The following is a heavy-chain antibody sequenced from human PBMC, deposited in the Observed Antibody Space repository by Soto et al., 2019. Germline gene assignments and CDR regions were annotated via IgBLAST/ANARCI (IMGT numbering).Heavy chain of an antibody. CDR2: IRSKAKSYAT. D-gene: IGHD3-16*02. J-gene: IGHJ3*02. CDR3: TSYLGELSVPRAFHI. Sequence: EVQLVESGGGLVQPGGSLKLSCAASGFTFSGSAMHWVRQASGKGLEWVGRIRSKAKSYATAYAASVKGRFTISRGYSKITAYLQKISLKTEDTAVYYFTSYLGELSVPRAFHIWGQVTMVTVSS. CDR1: GFTFSGSA. V-gene: IGHV3-73*01.